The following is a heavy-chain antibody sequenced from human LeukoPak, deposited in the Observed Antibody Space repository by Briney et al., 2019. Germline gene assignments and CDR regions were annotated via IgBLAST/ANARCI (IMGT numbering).Heavy chain of an antibody. CDR1: GGSISSYY. Sequence: PSETLSLTCTVSGGSISSYYWSWIRQPPGKGLEWIGYIYYSGSTNYNPSLKSRVTISVDTSKNQFSLKLSSVTAADTAVYYCGGGGGYCSSYSWHWGVYFDYWGQGTLGNVFS. V-gene: IGHV4-59*08. CDR2: IYYSGST. J-gene: IGHJ4*01. D-gene: IGHD2-2*01. CDR3: GGGGGYCSSYSWHWGVYFDY.